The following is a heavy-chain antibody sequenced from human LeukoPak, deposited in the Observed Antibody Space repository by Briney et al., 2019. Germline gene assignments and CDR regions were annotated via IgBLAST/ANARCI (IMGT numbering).Heavy chain of an antibody. Sequence: ASVKVSCKASGYTFTGYYMHWVRQAPGQGLEWMGWINPNSGGTNYAQKFQGRVTMTRDTSISTAYMELSSLRSEDTAVYYCARVVVVVVAADLYYYYGMDVWGQGTTVTVSS. CDR2: INPNSGGT. V-gene: IGHV1-2*02. J-gene: IGHJ6*02. CDR1: GYTFTGYY. D-gene: IGHD2-15*01. CDR3: ARVVVVVVAADLYYYYGMDV.